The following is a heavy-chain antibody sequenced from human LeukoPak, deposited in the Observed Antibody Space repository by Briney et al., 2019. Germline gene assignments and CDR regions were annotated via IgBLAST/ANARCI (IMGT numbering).Heavy chain of an antibody. Sequence: ASVKVSCKASGYAFTVRYMHWVRQVPGQGLEWMGFIKPDSGFTNYAEKFQDRVTMSRDTSITTVYMELSSLGSGDTALYYCSTEDKYCKTTTCDDYWGREPWSPSPQ. CDR2: IKPDSGFT. D-gene: IGHD2/OR15-2a*01. CDR3: STEDKYCKTTTCDDY. V-gene: IGHV1-2*02. J-gene: IGHJ4*02. CDR1: GYAFTVRY.